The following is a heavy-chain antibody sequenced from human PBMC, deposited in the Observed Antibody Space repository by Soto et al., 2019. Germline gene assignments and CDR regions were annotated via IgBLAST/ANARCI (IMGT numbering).Heavy chain of an antibody. Sequence: ASVKVSCKASGYTFTSYAMHWVRQAPGQRLEWMGWINAGNGNTKYSQKFQGRVTITRDTSASTAYMELSSLRSEDTAVYYCARHYPHSNYIYYYYYMDVWGKGTTVTVSS. J-gene: IGHJ6*03. CDR3: ARHYPHSNYIYYYYYMDV. V-gene: IGHV1-3*01. CDR1: GYTFTSYA. D-gene: IGHD4-4*01. CDR2: INAGNGNT.